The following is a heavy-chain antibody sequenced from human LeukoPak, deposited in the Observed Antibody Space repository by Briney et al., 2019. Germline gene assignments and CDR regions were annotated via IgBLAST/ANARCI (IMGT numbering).Heavy chain of an antibody. V-gene: IGHV4-59*08. CDR1: GGSVSTYY. J-gene: IGHJ4*02. CDR2: IYYSGST. D-gene: IGHD6-13*01. Sequence: SETLSLTCTVSGGSVSTYYWSWIRQPPGKGLEWIGYIYYSGSTNYNPSLKSRVTISIDTSKNQFSLKLSSVTAADTAVYYCARQQQLVRVDYWGQGIQVTVSS. CDR3: ARQQQLVRVDY.